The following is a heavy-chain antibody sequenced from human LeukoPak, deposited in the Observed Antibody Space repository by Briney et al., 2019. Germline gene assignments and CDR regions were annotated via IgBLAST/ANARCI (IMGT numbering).Heavy chain of an antibody. CDR1: GYXFTNYY. V-gene: IGHV1-46*01. J-gene: IGHJ4*02. CDR3: ARDRFTMVRGIIPGY. Sequence: AASVKVSCKASGYXFTNYYMHWVRQAPGQGLEWMGIINPSGGSTSSAQKFQGRVTMTRDTSTSTVYMELSSLRSEDTAVYYCARDRFTMVRGIIPGYWGQGTLVTVSS. D-gene: IGHD3-10*01. CDR2: INPSGGST.